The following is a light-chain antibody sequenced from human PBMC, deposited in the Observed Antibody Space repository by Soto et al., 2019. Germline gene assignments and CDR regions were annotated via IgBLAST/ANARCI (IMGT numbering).Light chain of an antibody. CDR1: QSVSTTF. V-gene: IGKV3-20*01. CDR2: AAS. J-gene: IGKJ5*01. Sequence: IVLTQSPGTLSLSPGETATLSCRASQSVSTTFLAWYQQKPGQAPRLLIHAASTRATGIPDRFSGRGSGTDFTLTISRLDPEDSAVYYCQQYGSSFITFGQGTRLE. CDR3: QQYGSSFIT.